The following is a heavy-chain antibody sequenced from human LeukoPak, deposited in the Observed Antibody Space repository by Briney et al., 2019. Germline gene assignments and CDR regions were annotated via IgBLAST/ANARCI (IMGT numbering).Heavy chain of an antibody. CDR2: MYYSGDT. CDR1: GGSISSYY. CDR3: ARGDTIIILDY. V-gene: IGHV4-59*01. J-gene: IGHJ4*02. D-gene: IGHD3-9*01. Sequence: SETLSLTCTVSGGSISSYYWTWIRQPPGKGLEWIGYMYYSGDTNSNPSLRSRVTISLDTSKNQFSLRLSSVTAADTAVYYCARGDTIIILDYWGQGTLVTVSS.